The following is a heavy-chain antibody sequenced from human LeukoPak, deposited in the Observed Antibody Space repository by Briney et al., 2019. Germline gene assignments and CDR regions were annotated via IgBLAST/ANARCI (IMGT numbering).Heavy chain of an antibody. V-gene: IGHV4-31*03. CDR3: ARCGKDGDYVQN. D-gene: IGHD4-17*01. CDR1: GGSISSGGYY. J-gene: IGHJ4*02. CDR2: IYYSGST. Sequence: SQTLYLTCTVSGGSISSGGYYWSWIRQHPEKGLEWIGYIYYSGSTYYNPSLKSRVTISVDTSKNQFSLKLSSVTAADTAVYYCARCGKDGDYVQNWGQGTLVTVSS.